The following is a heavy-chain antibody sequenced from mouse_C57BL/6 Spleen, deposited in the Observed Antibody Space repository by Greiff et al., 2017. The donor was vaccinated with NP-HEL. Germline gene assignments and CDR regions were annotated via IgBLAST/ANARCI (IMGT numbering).Heavy chain of an antibody. CDR2: INPNNGGT. J-gene: IGHJ2*01. CDR1: GYTFTDYY. Sequence: EVQLQQSGPELVKPGASVKISCKASGYTFTDYYMNWVKQSHGKSLEWIGDINPNNGGTSYNQKFKGKATLTVDKSSSTAYMELRSLTSEDSAVYYCARPLYYGSSYAYFDYWGQGTTLTVSS. D-gene: IGHD1-1*01. V-gene: IGHV1-26*01. CDR3: ARPLYYGSSYAYFDY.